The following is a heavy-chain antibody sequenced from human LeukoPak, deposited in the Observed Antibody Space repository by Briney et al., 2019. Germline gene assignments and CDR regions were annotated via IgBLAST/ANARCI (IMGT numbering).Heavy chain of an antibody. CDR2: ISWDGSNK. V-gene: IGHV3-30*03. D-gene: IGHD3-3*02. CDR1: GFSFNSYG. J-gene: IGHJ3*02. Sequence: PGGSLRLSCAASGFSFNSYGMHWVRQAPGKGLEWVAVISWDGSNKYYADSVKGRFTISRDNSKNTLYLQMNSLRAEDTAMYYCARVEAFLRSAFDIWGQGTMVTVSS. CDR3: ARVEAFLRSAFDI.